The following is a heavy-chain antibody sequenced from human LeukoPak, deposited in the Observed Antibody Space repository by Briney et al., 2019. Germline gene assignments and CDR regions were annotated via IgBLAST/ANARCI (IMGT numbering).Heavy chain of an antibody. D-gene: IGHD2-2*01. J-gene: IGHJ5*02. CDR1: GLTFSGDW. CDR2: IKQDGSEK. V-gene: IGHV3-7*01. CDR3: ARSVGGYCNSTTCYGNWFDP. Sequence: GGSLRLSCAASGLTFSGDWMTWVRQAPGEGLEWVANIKQDGSEKYYVDSVKGRFTISRDNADNSLYLQMTSLRVEDTAVYFCARSVGGYCNSTTCYGNWFDPWGQGTLVTVSS.